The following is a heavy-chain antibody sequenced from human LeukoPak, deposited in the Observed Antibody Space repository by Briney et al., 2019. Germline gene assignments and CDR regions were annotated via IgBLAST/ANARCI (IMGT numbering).Heavy chain of an antibody. CDR3: ARKKMATTRGDGFDY. J-gene: IGHJ4*02. D-gene: IGHD5-24*01. V-gene: IGHV5-51*01. Sequence: GESLKISCKGSGYSFTSYWIGWVRQMPGKGLEWMGIIYPGDSDTRYSPSFQGQVTISADKSISTAYLQWSSLKASDTAMYYCARKKMATTRGDGFDYWGQGTLVTVSS. CDR2: IYPGDSDT. CDR1: GYSFTSYW.